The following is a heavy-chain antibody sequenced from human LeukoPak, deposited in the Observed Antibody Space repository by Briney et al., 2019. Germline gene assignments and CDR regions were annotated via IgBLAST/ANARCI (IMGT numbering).Heavy chain of an antibody. D-gene: IGHD2-2*01. V-gene: IGHV5-51*01. CDR3: AKGYCSSTTCYPGVWFDP. CDR2: IYPGDSDT. Sequence: GESLKISCKGSGYRFSSYWIGWVRQMPGKGLEWMGIIYPGDSDTRYSPSFQGQVTISADKSISTAYLQWSSLKASDTAMYYCAKGYCSSTTCYPGVWFDPWGQGTLVPVSS. CDR1: GYRFSSYW. J-gene: IGHJ5*02.